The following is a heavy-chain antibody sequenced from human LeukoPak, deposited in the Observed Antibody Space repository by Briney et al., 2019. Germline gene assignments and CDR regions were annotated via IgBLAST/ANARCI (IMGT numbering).Heavy chain of an antibody. CDR1: GGSISSGGYY. CDR2: IYYSGST. J-gene: IGHJ5*02. V-gene: IGHV4-31*03. D-gene: IGHD1-14*01. Sequence: SETLSFTCTVSGGSISSGGYYWSWIRQHPGKGLEWIGYIYYSGSTYYNPSLKSRVTISVDTSKNQFSLKLSSVTAADTAVYYCARVALRDRAGKNWFDPWGQGTLVTVSS. CDR3: ARVALRDRAGKNWFDP.